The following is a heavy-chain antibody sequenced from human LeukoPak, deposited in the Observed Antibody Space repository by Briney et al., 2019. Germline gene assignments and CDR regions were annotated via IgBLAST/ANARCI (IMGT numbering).Heavy chain of an antibody. V-gene: IGHV4-4*02. Sequence: PSGTLSLTCAVSGGSISNNWWSWVRQSPGKGLEWIAEIYHSGRTNYNPSLMSRVTISIDRSKSQFSLRLTSVTAADTAVYHCVRNGYYSVDYWGQGTLVTVSS. J-gene: IGHJ4*02. CDR2: IYHSGRT. D-gene: IGHD3-22*01. CDR1: GGSISNNW. CDR3: VRNGYYSVDY.